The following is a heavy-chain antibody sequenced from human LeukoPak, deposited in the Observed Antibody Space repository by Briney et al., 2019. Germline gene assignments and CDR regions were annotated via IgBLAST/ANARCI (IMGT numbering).Heavy chain of an antibody. CDR2: ISWNSGSI. J-gene: IGHJ4*02. CDR1: GFTFDDYA. Sequence: GGSLRLSCAASGFTFDDYAMHWVRQAPGKGLEWVSGISWNSGSIGYADSVKGRFTISRDNAKNSLYLQMNSLRAEDMALYYCAKDFYAAPMYYFDYWGQGTLVTVSS. V-gene: IGHV3-9*03. D-gene: IGHD5/OR15-5a*01. CDR3: AKDFYAAPMYYFDY.